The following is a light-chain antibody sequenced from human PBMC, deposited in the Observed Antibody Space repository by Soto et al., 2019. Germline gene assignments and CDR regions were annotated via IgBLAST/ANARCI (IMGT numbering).Light chain of an antibody. CDR1: QTVSTN. V-gene: IGKV3-15*01. Sequence: EIVLTQSPAILSVSPGERVTLSCGATQTVSTNLAWYQQRPGQAPRLLIYGTSTRATGIPDRVSGSGSGTEFTLTINSLQSEDSAVYYCQQHNQWPITFGQGTRLEIK. J-gene: IGKJ5*01. CDR2: GTS. CDR3: QQHNQWPIT.